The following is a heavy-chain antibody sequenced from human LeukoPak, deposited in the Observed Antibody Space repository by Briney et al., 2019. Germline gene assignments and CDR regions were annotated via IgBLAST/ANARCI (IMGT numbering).Heavy chain of an antibody. Sequence: ASVKVSCKASGYTFTSYTMYWVRQVPGQRPEWMGWINAANGNTKYSQKFQGRVSITRDTSASTAYMELSSLTSEDTAVYYCARISCGGRSCYPESAPKDNWFDPWGQGTLVTVSS. J-gene: IGHJ5*02. CDR2: INAANGNT. CDR1: GYTFTSYT. D-gene: IGHD2-15*01. CDR3: ARISCGGRSCYPESAPKDNWFDP. V-gene: IGHV1-3*01.